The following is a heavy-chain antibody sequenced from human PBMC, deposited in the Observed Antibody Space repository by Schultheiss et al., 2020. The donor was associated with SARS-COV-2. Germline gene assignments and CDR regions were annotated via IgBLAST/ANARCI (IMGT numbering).Heavy chain of an antibody. CDR1: GFSLSTSGVG. CDR3: ARMERHYYDSSGYYYVYYYYYGMDV. Sequence: SGPTLVKPTQTLTLTCTFSGFSLSTSGVGEGWIRQPPGKALEWLARIDWDDDKYYSTSLKTRLTISKDTSKSQVVLTMTNMDPVDTATYYCARMERHYYDSSGYYYVYYYYYGMDVWGQGTTVTVSS. V-gene: IGHV2-70*11. D-gene: IGHD3-22*01. J-gene: IGHJ6*02. CDR2: IDWDDDK.